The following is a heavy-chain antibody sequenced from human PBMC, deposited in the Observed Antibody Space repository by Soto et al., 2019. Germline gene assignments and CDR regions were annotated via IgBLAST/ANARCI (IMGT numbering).Heavy chain of an antibody. CDR3: AKQGDYEGLFHY. J-gene: IGHJ4*02. V-gene: IGHV3-30*18. CDR1: GFTFSSYG. D-gene: IGHD4-17*01. Sequence: GGSLRLSCAASGFTFSSYGMHWVRQAPVKGLEWVAVVSYDGRNKYYGDSVKGRFTISRDNSKNTLYLQMDSLRAEDTAVYYCAKQGDYEGLFHYWGQGTLVTVSS. CDR2: VSYDGRNK.